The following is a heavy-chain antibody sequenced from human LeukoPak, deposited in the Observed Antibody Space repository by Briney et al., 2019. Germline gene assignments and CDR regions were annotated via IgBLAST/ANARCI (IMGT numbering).Heavy chain of an antibody. J-gene: IGHJ4*02. CDR1: GYTLIELS. CDR3: ATRNAAVAGIDY. CDR2: FNPGDGKI. D-gene: IGHD6-19*01. V-gene: IGHV1-24*01. Sequence: ASVKVSFKVSGYTLIELSIHWVRQAPGKGLEWMGGFNPGDGKIIYAQKFQGRVTMTEDTSADTAYMELSTLKSEDTAVYYCATRNAAVAGIDYWGQGTLVTVSS.